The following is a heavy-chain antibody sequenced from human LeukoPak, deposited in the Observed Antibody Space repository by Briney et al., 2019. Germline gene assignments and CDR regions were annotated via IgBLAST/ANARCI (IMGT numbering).Heavy chain of an antibody. V-gene: IGHV3-66*01. Sequence: GGSLRLSCAASGFTVRNNYMSWVRQAPGKGLEWVSVIYSGGSTYYADSVKGRFTISRDNSRNTLDLQMDSLRAEDTAVYFCVRSVLSWGQGTRVAVSS. CDR1: GFTVRNNY. CDR2: IYSGGST. J-gene: IGHJ5*02. D-gene: IGHD4/OR15-4a*01. CDR3: VRSVLS.